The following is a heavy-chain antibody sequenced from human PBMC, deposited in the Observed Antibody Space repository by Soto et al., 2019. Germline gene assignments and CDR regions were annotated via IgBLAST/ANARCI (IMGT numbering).Heavy chain of an antibody. CDR2: XDXXXSXT. CDR3: ARTTYSSSWGNFDY. Sequence: GESLKISCKGSGYSFAGYWITWVRQKPGKGLEWMXRXDXXXSXTXXXPXXXXHVTISVTKSITTVFLQWRSLKASDTAMYYCARTTYSSSWGNFDYWGQGTLVTVSS. J-gene: IGHJ4*02. V-gene: IGHV5-10-1*01. D-gene: IGHD6-13*01. CDR1: GYSFAGYW.